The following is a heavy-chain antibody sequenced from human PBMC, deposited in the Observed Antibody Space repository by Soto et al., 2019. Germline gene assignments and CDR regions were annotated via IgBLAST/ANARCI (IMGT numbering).Heavy chain of an antibody. CDR1: GFTFSSFW. D-gene: IGHD6-6*01. CDR3: ARDFRSSPGY. Sequence: QPGGSLRLSCAACGFTFSSFWMFWVRQAPEKGLVWISRISPDGTTTNYADSVKGRFTISRDNAKNTVYLQMNSLRAEDTAIYYCARDFRSSPGYWGQGALVTVSS. CDR2: ISPDGTTT. J-gene: IGHJ4*02. V-gene: IGHV3-74*01.